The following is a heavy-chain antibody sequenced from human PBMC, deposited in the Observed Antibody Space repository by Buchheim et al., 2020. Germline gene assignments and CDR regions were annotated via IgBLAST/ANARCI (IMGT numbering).Heavy chain of an antibody. CDR3: ARDTPTVVYYYYGMDV. D-gene: IGHD4-23*01. Sequence: QVQLVQSGAEVKKPGASVKVSCKASGYTFTSYYMHWVRQAPGQGLEWMGIINPSGGSTSYAQKFQGRVTMTRDTSTSPVHMELSSLRSEDTAVYYCARDTPTVVYYYYGMDVWGQGTT. J-gene: IGHJ6*02. CDR1: GYTFTSYY. V-gene: IGHV1-46*01. CDR2: INPSGGST.